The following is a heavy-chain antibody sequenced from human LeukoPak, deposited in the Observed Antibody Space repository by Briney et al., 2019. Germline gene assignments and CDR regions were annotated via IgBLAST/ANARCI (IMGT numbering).Heavy chain of an antibody. D-gene: IGHD6-19*01. J-gene: IGHJ6*03. CDR2: ISGNGDYT. CDR3: AKLPQAGGDYYYIDV. V-gene: IGHV3-23*01. CDR1: GFTFSTYG. Sequence: PGGSVGLSCAASGFTFSTYGMSWVRQAPGKGLDWVSAISGNGDYTYYADSVRGRFTISRDNSRTTLFLQMNSLRAEDTALYYCAKLPQAGGDYYYIDVWGKGTTVTVSS.